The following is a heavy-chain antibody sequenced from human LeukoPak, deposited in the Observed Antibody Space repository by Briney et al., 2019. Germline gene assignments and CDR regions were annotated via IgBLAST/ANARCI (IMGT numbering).Heavy chain of an antibody. CDR3: ARDYYDSSGYSAEWIDP. J-gene: IGHJ5*02. D-gene: IGHD3-22*01. CDR1: GGSISSGSYY. V-gene: IGHV4-61*02. Sequence: SQTLSLTCTVSGGSISSGSYYWSWIRQPAGKGLEYIGRIYTSGSPSYNPSLKSRVTISVDTSKNQFSLKLSSVTAADTAVYYCARDYYDSSGYSAEWIDPWGQGTLVTASS. CDR2: IYTSGSP.